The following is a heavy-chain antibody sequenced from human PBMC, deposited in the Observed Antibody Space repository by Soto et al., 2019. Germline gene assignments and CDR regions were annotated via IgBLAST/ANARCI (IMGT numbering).Heavy chain of an antibody. CDR2: MNPNSGNT. D-gene: IGHD3-22*01. Sequence: QVQLVQSGAEVKKPGASVKVSCKASGYTFTSYDINWVRQATGQGLEWMGWMNPNSGNTGYAQKFXXRVTKTRNTSXXTXYXXLSSMGSEDTAVYYCARHYYDSSGYYYVDFWYFGLWGRGTLVTVSS. CDR1: GYTFTSYD. V-gene: IGHV1-8*01. J-gene: IGHJ2*01. CDR3: ARHYYDSSGYYYVDFWYFGL.